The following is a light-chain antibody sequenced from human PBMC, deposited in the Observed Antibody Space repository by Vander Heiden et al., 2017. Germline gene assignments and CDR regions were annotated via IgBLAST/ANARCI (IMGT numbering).Light chain of an antibody. CDR3: ASWDDSLNGPV. J-gene: IGLJ3*02. V-gene: IGLV1-36*01. CDR1: SSNIGNKS. Sequence: QSVLTQPPSVSEAPRQRVSISCSGSSSNIGNKSVNWYQQLPGKAPKLLIYSGDLLPSGVSDRFSGSKSGTSASLAISGLQSEDEADYYCASWDDSLNGPVFGGGTRLTVL. CDR2: SGD.